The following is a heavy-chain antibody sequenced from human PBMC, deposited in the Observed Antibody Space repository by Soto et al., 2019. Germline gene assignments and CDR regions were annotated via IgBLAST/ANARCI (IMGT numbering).Heavy chain of an antibody. CDR2: IYYSGST. CDR3: ASSRVVTTYFDY. J-gene: IGHJ4*02. V-gene: IGHV4-31*03. CDR1: GGSISSGGYY. D-gene: IGHD2-21*02. Sequence: SETLSLTCTVSGGSISSGGYYWSWIRQHPGKGLEWIGYIYYSGSTYYNPSLKSRVTISVDTSKNQFSLKLSSVTAADTAVYYCASSRVVTTYFDYWGQGTLVTVSS.